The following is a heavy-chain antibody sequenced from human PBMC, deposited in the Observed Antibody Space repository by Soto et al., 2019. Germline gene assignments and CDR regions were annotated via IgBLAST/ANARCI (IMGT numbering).Heavy chain of an antibody. Sequence: SERLSINCTVGVGSIRSSIFYWAWIRQPPGMGLEWIGSIYYSGSTYYNPSLKSRVTISVDTSKNQFSLKLSSVTAADTAVYYCARVSAVLSGSYSDYYYYGMDVWGQGTTVT. J-gene: IGHJ6*02. D-gene: IGHD1-26*01. CDR3: ARVSAVLSGSYSDYYYYGMDV. CDR2: IYYSGST. CDR1: VGSIRSSIFY. V-gene: IGHV4-39*01.